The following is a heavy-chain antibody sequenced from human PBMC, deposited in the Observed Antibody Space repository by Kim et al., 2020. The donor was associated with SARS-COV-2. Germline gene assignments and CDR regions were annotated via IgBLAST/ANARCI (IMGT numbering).Heavy chain of an antibody. Sequence: SETLSLTCTVSGGSISSSSYYWGWIRQPPGKGLEWIGSIYYSGSTYYNPSLKSRVTISVDTSKNQFSLKLSSVTAADTAVYYCARHIYDVWSGWRKGIDYWGQGTLVTVSS. CDR1: GGSISSSSYY. CDR3: ARHIYDVWSGWRKGIDY. CDR2: IYYSGST. D-gene: IGHD3-3*01. J-gene: IGHJ4*02. V-gene: IGHV4-39*01.